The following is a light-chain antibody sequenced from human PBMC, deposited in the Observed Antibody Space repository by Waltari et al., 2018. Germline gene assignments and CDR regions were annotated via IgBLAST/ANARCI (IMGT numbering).Light chain of an antibody. Sequence: QSVLTQPPSASGTPGQRVTLFCSGSTSNIGSNAVNLYQQLPGTAPKVLIYKNNQRPSGVPDRFSGSKSGTSASLAISGLQSDDEADYYCAAWDDSLKGYVFGPGTKVTVL. CDR1: TSNIGSNA. J-gene: IGLJ1*01. CDR3: AAWDDSLKGYV. CDR2: KNN. V-gene: IGLV1-44*01.